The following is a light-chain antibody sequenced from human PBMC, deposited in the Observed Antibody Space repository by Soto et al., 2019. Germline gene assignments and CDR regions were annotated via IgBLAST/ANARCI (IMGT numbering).Light chain of an antibody. CDR1: QSVSSY. J-gene: IGKJ5*01. CDR2: DAS. CDR3: QQYGRSPT. Sequence: EIVLTQSPATLSLSPGERATLSFRASQSVSSYLAWYQQKPGQAPRLLIYDASNRATGIPARFSGSGSGTDFTLTISRLEPEDFAVYYCQQYGRSPTFGQGTRLEIK. V-gene: IGKV3-11*01.